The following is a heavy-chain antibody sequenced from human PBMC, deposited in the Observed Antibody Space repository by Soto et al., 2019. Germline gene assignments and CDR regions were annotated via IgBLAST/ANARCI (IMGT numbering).Heavy chain of an antibody. CDR1: GGSFSGYY. Sequence: PSETLSLTCAVYGGSFSGYYWSWIRQPPGKGLEWIGEINHSGSTNYNPSLKSRVTISVDTSKNQFSLKLSSVTAADTAVYYCARGFDSSSWSPRHNWFDPWGQGTLVTVSS. CDR2: INHSGST. V-gene: IGHV4-34*01. J-gene: IGHJ5*02. D-gene: IGHD6-13*01. CDR3: ARGFDSSSWSPRHNWFDP.